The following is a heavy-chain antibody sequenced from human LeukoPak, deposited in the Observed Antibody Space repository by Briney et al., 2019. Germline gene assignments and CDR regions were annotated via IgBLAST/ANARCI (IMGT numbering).Heavy chain of an antibody. CDR2: IYYSGST. J-gene: IGHJ6*02. CDR3: ARQRYYDILTGYSPQYYYYGMDV. D-gene: IGHD3-9*01. CDR1: GFTFSSYS. Sequence: PGGSLRLSCAASGFTFSSYSMNWVRQPPGKGLEWIGSIYYSGSTNYNPSLKSRVTISVDTSKNQFSLKLSSVTAADTAVYYCARQRYYDILTGYSPQYYYYGMDVWGQGTTVTVSS. V-gene: IGHV4-59*08.